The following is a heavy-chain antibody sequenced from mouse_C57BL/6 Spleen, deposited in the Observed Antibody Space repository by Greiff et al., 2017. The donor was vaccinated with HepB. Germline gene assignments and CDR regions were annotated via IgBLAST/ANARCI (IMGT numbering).Heavy chain of an antibody. CDR1: GFNIKDDY. V-gene: IGHV14-4*01. Sequence: VQLQQSGAELVRPGASVKLSCTASGFNIKDDYMHWVKQRPEQGLEWIGWIDPENGDTEYASKFQGKATITADTSSNTAYLQLSSLTSEDTAVYYCTRNCDWFAYWGQGTLVTVSA. J-gene: IGHJ3*01. CDR3: TRNCDWFAY. CDR2: IDPENGDT.